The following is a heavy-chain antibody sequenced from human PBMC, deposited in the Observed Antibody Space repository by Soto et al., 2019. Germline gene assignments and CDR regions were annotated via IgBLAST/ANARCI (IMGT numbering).Heavy chain of an antibody. J-gene: IGHJ3*01. Sequence: PSETLSLTCTVPGFSISSYYWSWIRQPPGKGLEWIGYIYYSGSTNYNPSLKSRVTIPVDTSKNQFSLKLSSVTAADTAVYYCARVWGGAFDFWGQGTMVTVSS. CDR1: GFSISSYY. D-gene: IGHD3-10*01. CDR3: ARVWGGAFDF. CDR2: IYYSGST. V-gene: IGHV4-59*01.